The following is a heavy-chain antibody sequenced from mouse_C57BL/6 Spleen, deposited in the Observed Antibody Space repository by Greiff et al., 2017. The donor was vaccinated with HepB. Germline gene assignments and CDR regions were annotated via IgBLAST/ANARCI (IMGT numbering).Heavy chain of an antibody. Sequence: EVKVVESGPGMVKPSQSLSLTCTVTGYSITSGYDWHWIRHFPGNKLEWMGYISYSGSTNYNPSLKSRISITHDTSKNHFFLKLNSVTTEDTATYYCARDDDYDGGNAMDYWGQGTSVTVSS. D-gene: IGHD2-4*01. V-gene: IGHV3-1*01. CDR2: ISYSGST. CDR3: ARDDDYDGGNAMDY. CDR1: GYSITSGYD. J-gene: IGHJ4*01.